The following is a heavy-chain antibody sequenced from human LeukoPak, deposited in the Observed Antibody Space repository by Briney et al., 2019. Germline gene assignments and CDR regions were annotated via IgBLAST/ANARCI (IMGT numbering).Heavy chain of an antibody. CDR2: ISATGGGT. D-gene: IGHD1-1*01. CDR1: GFTFSSYA. J-gene: IGHJ4*02. Sequence: GGSLRLSCAASGFTFSSYAMSWVRQAPGKGLEWVSAISATGGGTYYADSVKGRFTISRGNSKNTLYLQMNSLRAEDTAVYYCAKGNWRYFDYWGQGTLVTVSS. V-gene: IGHV3-23*01. CDR3: AKGNWRYFDY.